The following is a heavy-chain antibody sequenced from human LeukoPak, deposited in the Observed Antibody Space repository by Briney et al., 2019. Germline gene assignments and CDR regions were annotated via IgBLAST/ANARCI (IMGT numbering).Heavy chain of an antibody. Sequence: SETLSLTCAVYGGSFSGYYWSRIRQPPGKGLEWIGEINHSGSTNYNPFLKSRATISVDTSKNQFSLKLSSVTAADTAVYYCAGGYSYGIHDYWGQGTLVTVSS. CDR1: GGSFSGYY. CDR2: INHSGST. J-gene: IGHJ4*02. D-gene: IGHD5-18*01. CDR3: AGGYSYGIHDY. V-gene: IGHV4-34*01.